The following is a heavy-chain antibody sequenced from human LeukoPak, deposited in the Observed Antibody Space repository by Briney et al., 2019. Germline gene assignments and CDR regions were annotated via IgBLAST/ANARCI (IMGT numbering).Heavy chain of an antibody. J-gene: IGHJ3*02. Sequence: GESLKISCQTSGFSFTTYWIGWVRQMPGKGLEWMGIIYPGDSVTRYSPSFEGQVTISADKSIRTAYLQWSSLKASDTAMYYCARVRNGGNSHDASDIWGQGTVVTVSS. CDR1: GFSFTTYW. D-gene: IGHD4-23*01. CDR3: ARVRNGGNSHDASDI. CDR2: IYPGDSVT. V-gene: IGHV5-51*01.